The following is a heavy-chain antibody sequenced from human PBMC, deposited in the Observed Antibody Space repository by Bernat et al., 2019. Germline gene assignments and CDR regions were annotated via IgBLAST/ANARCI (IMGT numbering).Heavy chain of an antibody. CDR3: ASGRITMIVVDPGAFDI. CDR2: ISAYNGNT. V-gene: IGHV1-18*01. D-gene: IGHD3-22*01. J-gene: IGHJ3*02. Sequence: QVQLVQSGAEVKKPGASVKVSCKASGYTFTSYGISWVRQAPGQGLEWMGWISAYNGNTNYAQKVQGRVTMTTDTSTSTAYMELRSLRSDDTAVYYCASGRITMIVVDPGAFDIWGQGTMVTVSS. CDR1: GYTFTSYG.